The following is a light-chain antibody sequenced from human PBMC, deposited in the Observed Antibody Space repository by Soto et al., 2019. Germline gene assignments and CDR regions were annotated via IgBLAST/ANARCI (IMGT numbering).Light chain of an antibody. J-gene: IGKJ1*01. CDR1: QTISSSY. V-gene: IGKV3-20*01. CDR2: GAS. Sequence: EIVLTQSPGTLSLSTGERATLSCRASQTISSSYSAWYQQKPGLAPRLPIYGASSRATGTQDRFGGSGSGTDFTLTISRLEPDDFAVYYCQQYSSFPRTFGQGTKVDIK. CDR3: QQYSSFPRT.